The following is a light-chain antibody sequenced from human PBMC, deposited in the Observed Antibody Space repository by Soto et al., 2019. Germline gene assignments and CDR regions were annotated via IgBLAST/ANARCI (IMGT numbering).Light chain of an antibody. CDR2: ANN. Sequence: QSVLTQPPSVSGAPGQRVTISCTGSTSNTWAGYDVHWYRHLPGTAPKLLIYANNNRPSGVPDRFSGSKSGTSASLAITGLQAEDEADYYCQSFDSSLSGWVFGGGTQLTVL. CDR3: QSFDSSLSGWV. CDR1: TSNTWAGYD. J-gene: IGLJ7*01. V-gene: IGLV1-40*01.